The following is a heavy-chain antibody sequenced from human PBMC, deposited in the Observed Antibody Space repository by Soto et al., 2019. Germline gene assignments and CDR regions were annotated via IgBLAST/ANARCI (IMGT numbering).Heavy chain of an antibody. J-gene: IGHJ5*02. CDR2: IYHSGST. CDR1: GGSISSSNW. D-gene: IGHD2-2*02. Sequence: SETLSLTCAVSGGSISSSNWCSWVRQPPGKGLEWIGEIYHSGSTNYNPSLKSRVTISVDKSKNQFSLKLSSVTAADTAVYYCARRRPTGYCSSTSCYKGWFDPWGQGTLVTVSS. CDR3: ARRRPTGYCSSTSCYKGWFDP. V-gene: IGHV4-4*02.